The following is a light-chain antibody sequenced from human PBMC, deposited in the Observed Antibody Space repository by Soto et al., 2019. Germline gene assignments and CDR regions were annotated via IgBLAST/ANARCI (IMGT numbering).Light chain of an antibody. CDR3: QQYVSWT. CDR2: GTS. V-gene: IGKV3-20*01. CDR1: QTISSNY. Sequence: IVLTQSPATLSVSPGESATLSCRASQTISSNYLAWYQQKPGQAPSLLIYGTSSRATGIPDRFSGSGSGTAFTLTISRLEPEDSAIYYCQQYVSWTFGQGTKVEIK. J-gene: IGKJ1*01.